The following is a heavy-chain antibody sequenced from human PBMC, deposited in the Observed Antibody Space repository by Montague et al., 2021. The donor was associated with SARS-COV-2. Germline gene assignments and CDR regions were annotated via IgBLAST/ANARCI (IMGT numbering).Heavy chain of an antibody. J-gene: IGHJ6*02. Sequence: SETLSLTCDVYGGSFSSYRSWIRQPPGRGLEWVGQISHGGGTNYNPSLKSRVTISVGTSKNQVSLKLSSVTAADTAVYYCARHCGGGRCYFGMDVWGQGTTVTVSS. D-gene: IGHD2-15*01. CDR1: GGSFSSY. CDR2: ISHGGGT. CDR3: ARHCGGGRCYFGMDV. V-gene: IGHV4-34*01.